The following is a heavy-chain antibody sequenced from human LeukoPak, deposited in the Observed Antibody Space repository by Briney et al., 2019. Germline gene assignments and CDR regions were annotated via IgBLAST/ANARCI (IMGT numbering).Heavy chain of an antibody. CDR3: AKDVGTWVAATGCFDY. Sequence: GGSLRLSCAASGFTFSSYDMSWVRQAPGKGLEWVSAISGSGSSTYYADSVKGRFTISRDNSKSTMYLQMNSLRAEDTAVYYCAKDVGTWVAATGCFDYWGQGTLVTVSS. V-gene: IGHV3-23*01. CDR1: GFTFSSYD. J-gene: IGHJ4*02. CDR2: ISGSGSST. D-gene: IGHD2-15*01.